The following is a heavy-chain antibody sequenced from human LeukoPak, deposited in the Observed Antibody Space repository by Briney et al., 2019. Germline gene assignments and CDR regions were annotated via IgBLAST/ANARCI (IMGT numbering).Heavy chain of an antibody. Sequence: GGSLRLSCVASGFTFSTYAMSWVRQAPGKGLEWVSVISGSGDKTYYGDFVQGRFSISRDNSKNTVNLHMNRLRVEDTAVYYCARGAETSGYTTWGQGTLVTVSS. J-gene: IGHJ4*02. CDR1: GFTFSTYA. CDR2: ISGSGDKT. V-gene: IGHV3-23*01. D-gene: IGHD3-22*01. CDR3: ARGAETSGYTT.